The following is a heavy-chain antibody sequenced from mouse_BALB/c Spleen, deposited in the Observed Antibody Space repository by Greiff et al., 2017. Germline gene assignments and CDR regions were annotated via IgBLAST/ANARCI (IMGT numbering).Heavy chain of an antibody. V-gene: IGHV1-4*01. J-gene: IGHJ4*01. D-gene: IGHD2-4*01. CDR2: INPSSGYT. CDR1: GYTFTSYT. Sequence: VQLQQSGAELARPGASVKMSCKASGYTFTSYTMHWVKQRPGQGLEWIGYINPSSGYTNYNQKFKDKATLTADKSSSTAYMQLSSLTSEDSAVYYCAGHDYGIMDYWGQGTSVTVSS. CDR3: AGHDYGIMDY.